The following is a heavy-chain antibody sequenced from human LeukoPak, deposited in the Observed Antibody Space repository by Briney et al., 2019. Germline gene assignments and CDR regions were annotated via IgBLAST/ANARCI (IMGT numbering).Heavy chain of an antibody. J-gene: IGHJ5*02. CDR2: IYYSGST. V-gene: IGHV4-59*12. CDR3: ARDHIVVVPAALEQGGDNWFDH. D-gene: IGHD2-2*01. CDR1: GGSISSYY. Sequence: LETLSLTCTVSGGSISSYYWSWIRQPPGKGLEWSGDIYYSGSTNYNPSLKSRVTISVDTSKNQFSLKLSSVTAADTAVYYCARDHIVVVPAALEQGGDNWFDHWGQGTLVTVSS.